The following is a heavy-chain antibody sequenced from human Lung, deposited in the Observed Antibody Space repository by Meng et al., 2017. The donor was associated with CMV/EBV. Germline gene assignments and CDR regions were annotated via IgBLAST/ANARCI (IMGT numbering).Heavy chain of an antibody. J-gene: IGHJ6*02. CDR2: IKQDGSEK. Sequence: GGSXRLSCAASGFTFSSYWMSWVRQAPGKGLEWVANIKQDGSEKYYVDSVKGRFTISRDNAKNSLYLQMNSLRAEDTAVYYCARDSKISSGSSSYYYYYGMDVXGQGXTVTVSS. CDR1: GFTFSSYW. CDR3: ARDSKISSGSSSYYYYYGMDV. V-gene: IGHV3-7*01. D-gene: IGHD6-6*01.